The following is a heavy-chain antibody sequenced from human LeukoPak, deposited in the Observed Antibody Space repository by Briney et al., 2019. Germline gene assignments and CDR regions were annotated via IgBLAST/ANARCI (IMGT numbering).Heavy chain of an antibody. V-gene: IGHV4-39*01. CDR2: IYYSATT. J-gene: IGHJ4*02. CDR3: ARHVRFLEWLSSYYFDY. D-gene: IGHD3-3*01. CDR1: GGTISSSSYY. Sequence: PSETLSLTCTVSGGTISSSSYYWGWIRQPPGTGLEWDGSIYYSATTYYNPSLKSRVTISVDTSKSQFSLRLTSVTAADTAVYYCARHVRFLEWLSSYYFDYWGQGTLVTVSS.